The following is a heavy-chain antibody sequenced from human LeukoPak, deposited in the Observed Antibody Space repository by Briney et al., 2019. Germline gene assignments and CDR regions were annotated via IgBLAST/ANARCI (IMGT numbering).Heavy chain of an antibody. D-gene: IGHD3-22*01. CDR1: GGSISSYY. V-gene: IGHV4-59*01. CDR3: ARGGYYDSSGYLEQ. J-gene: IGHJ4*02. CDR2: IYYSGST. Sequence: SETLSLTCTVSGGSISSYYWSWIRQPPGKGLEWIGYIYYSGSTNYNPSLKSRVTISVDTSKNQFSLKLSSVTAADTAVYYCARGGYYDSSGYLEQWGQGTLVTVSS.